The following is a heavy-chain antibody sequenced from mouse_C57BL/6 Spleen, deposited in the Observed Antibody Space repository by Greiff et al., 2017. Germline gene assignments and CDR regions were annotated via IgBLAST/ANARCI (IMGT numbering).Heavy chain of an antibody. D-gene: IGHD2-4*01. V-gene: IGHV1-81*01. CDR2: IYPRSGNT. Sequence: VQLQQSGAELARPGASVKLSCKASGYTFTSYGISWVKQRTGQGLEWIGEIYPRSGNTYYNEKFKGKTTLTADKSSSTAYMELRRLTSEDSAVYFCVHDYDKSAYWGQGTLVTVSA. J-gene: IGHJ3*01. CDR3: VHDYDKSAY. CDR1: GYTFTSYG.